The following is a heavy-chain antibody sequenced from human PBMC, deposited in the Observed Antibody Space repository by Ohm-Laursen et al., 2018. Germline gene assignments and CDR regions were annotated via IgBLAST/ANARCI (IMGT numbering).Heavy chain of an antibody. J-gene: IGHJ4*02. V-gene: IGHV3-7*01. CDR1: GFTFSTYW. D-gene: IGHD6-6*01. Sequence: SLRLSCTASGFTFSTYWMNWFRQAPGKGLESVASINQDGSEKYFVDSVRGRFTIYRDNAKNSLYLQMNSLRAEDTAVYYCERDRRGGSIELRAGGQGALVTVSS. CDR2: INQDGSEK. CDR3: ERDRRGGSIELRA.